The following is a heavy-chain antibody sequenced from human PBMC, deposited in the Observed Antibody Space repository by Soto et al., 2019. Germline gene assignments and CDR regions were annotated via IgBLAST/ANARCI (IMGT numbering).Heavy chain of an antibody. D-gene: IGHD3-10*01. CDR1: GGTFSSGGYY. J-gene: IGHJ5*01. CDR3: DRATMVVCTNCFDS. Sequence: TLSLTCTVSGGTFSSGGYYWSWIRQRPGKGLEWIGYIFYSGSTYYNPSLKSRATISVDTSKNQFSLRLSSVTAAATAMYFYDRATMVVCTNCFDSWGQGTLVTVSS. CDR2: IFYSGST. V-gene: IGHV4-31*03.